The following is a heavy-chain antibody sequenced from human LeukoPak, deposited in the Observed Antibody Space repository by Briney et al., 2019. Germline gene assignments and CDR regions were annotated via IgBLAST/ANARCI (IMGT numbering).Heavy chain of an antibody. V-gene: IGHV4-59*01. Sequence: SETLSLTCTVSGDSMTLYYWSWIRQSPGKRLEWMGNMYYSGSPDYNPSLKSRVTISIDTSKNQFSLRLTSVTAADTAVYYCARWRPYFYDSSGYVDYWGQGTLVTVSS. CDR1: GDSMTLYY. D-gene: IGHD3-22*01. CDR3: ARWRPYFYDSSGYVDY. J-gene: IGHJ4*02. CDR2: MYYSGSP.